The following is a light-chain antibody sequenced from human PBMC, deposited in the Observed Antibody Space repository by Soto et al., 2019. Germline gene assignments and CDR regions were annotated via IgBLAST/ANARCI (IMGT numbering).Light chain of an antibody. CDR2: TNN. Sequence: QSVLTQPPSASGTPGQRVTISCSGSSSNIGTHSVNWYQQIPGTAPNLLMYTNNQRPSGVPDRFYGSKSGTSASLAISGLQSEDEATYYCAAWGDSLTGPPVVFGGGTKLTVL. CDR3: AAWGDSLTGPPVV. CDR1: SSNIGTHS. V-gene: IGLV1-44*01. J-gene: IGLJ2*01.